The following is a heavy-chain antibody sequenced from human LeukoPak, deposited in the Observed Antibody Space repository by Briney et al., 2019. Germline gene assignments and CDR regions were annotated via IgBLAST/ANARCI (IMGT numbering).Heavy chain of an antibody. CDR1: GFTFSSYW. CDR2: INHNGNVN. V-gene: IGHV3-7*03. J-gene: IGHJ5*02. D-gene: IGHD3-16*01. CDR3: ARGGTPQVRVAINWFDP. Sequence: GGSLRLSCAASGFTFSSYWMNWARQAPGKGLEWVASINHNGNVNYYVDSVKGRFTISRDNAKNSLYLQMNTLRAEDTAVYYCARGGTPQVRVAINWFDPWGQGTLVTVSP.